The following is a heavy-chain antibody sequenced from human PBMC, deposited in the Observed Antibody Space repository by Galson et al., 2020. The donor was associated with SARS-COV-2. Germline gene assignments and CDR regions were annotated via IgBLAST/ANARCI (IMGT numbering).Heavy chain of an antibody. Sequence: SGPTLVKPTETLTLTCTVSGFSLSNARMGVSWIRQPPGKALEWLAHIFSNDEKSYSTSLKSRLTISKDTSKSQVVLTMTNMDPVDTATYYCARIPPAYTAMDYYFDYWGQGTLVTVSS. D-gene: IGHD5-18*01. V-gene: IGHV2-26*01. CDR2: IFSNDEK. CDR1: GFSLSNARMG. J-gene: IGHJ4*02. CDR3: ARIPPAYTAMDYYFDY.